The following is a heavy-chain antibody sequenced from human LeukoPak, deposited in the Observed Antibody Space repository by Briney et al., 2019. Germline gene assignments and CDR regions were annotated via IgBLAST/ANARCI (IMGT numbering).Heavy chain of an antibody. CDR2: ISSSGSTI. Sequence: GGSLRLSCAASGFTLSDSYMSWIRQAPGKGLEWVSYISSSGSTIYYADSVKDRFTISRDNAKNSLYLQMNSLRAEDTAVYYCARDRLNRGFDPWGQGTLVTVSS. CDR3: ARDRLNRGFDP. CDR1: GFTLSDSY. J-gene: IGHJ5*02. D-gene: IGHD1-14*01. V-gene: IGHV3-11*01.